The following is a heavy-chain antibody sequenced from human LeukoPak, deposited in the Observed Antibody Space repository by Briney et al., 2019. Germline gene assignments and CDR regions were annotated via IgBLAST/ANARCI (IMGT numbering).Heavy chain of an antibody. CDR2: IKSDGST. D-gene: IGHD2/OR15-2a*01. CDR3: VRDYFFSLDP. J-gene: IGHJ5*02. Sequence: GGSLRLSCAASGFTFSSYAMSWVRQAPGKGLVWVSRIKSDGSTSYADSVKGRFTISRDNAKNTLYLQMNSLKDEDTAVYYCVRDYFFSLDPWGQGTLVTVSS. CDR1: GFTFSSYA. V-gene: IGHV3-74*01.